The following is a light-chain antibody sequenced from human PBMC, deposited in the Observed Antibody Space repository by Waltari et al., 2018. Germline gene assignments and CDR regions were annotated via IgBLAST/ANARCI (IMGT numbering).Light chain of an antibody. J-gene: IGLJ1*01. Sequence: QSVLTQPPPASGTPGQTVTISCSGTNSNIGRNSVFWYLQLPGTAPKLLIYRSNPPPSRFPHPFSGSRSGPSASLAISRLRSEDEADYYCAAWDDTLSVSYVFGSGTKVTV. V-gene: IGLV1-47*01. CDR2: RSN. CDR1: NSNIGRNS. CDR3: AAWDDTLSVSYV.